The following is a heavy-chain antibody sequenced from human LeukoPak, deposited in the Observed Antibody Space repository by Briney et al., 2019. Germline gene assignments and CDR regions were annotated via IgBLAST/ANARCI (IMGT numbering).Heavy chain of an antibody. J-gene: IGHJ4*02. CDR3: ASGTYRLGDY. V-gene: IGHV3-23*01. Sequence: GGSLRLSYAASGLSFSTYAMSWVRQAPGKGLEWVAGISGSGVDTHYAGSVNGRFRISRDNSANTLYMQMNSLREEDTALYYCASGTYRLGDYWGQGTQVAVSP. CDR1: GLSFSTYA. D-gene: IGHD3-10*01. CDR2: ISGSGVDT.